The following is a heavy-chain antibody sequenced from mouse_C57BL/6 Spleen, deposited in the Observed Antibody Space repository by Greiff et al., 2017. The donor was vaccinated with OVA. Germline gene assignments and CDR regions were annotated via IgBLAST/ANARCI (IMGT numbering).Heavy chain of an antibody. J-gene: IGHJ3*01. Sequence: QVQLQQPGAELVKPGASVQMSCKASGYTFTSYWITWVKQRPGPGLEWIGGLYPGSGSTNYNEKFKSKATLTVDTSYSTGYMQLSSRTSEDSAVYYCAREDSSGPFADWGQGTLVTVSA. CDR1: GYTFTSYW. CDR2: LYPGSGST. V-gene: IGHV1-55*01. CDR3: AREDSSGPFAD. D-gene: IGHD3-2*02.